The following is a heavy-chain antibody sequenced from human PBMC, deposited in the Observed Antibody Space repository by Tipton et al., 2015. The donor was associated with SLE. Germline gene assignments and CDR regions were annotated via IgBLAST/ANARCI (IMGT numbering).Heavy chain of an antibody. Sequence: TLSLTCTVSDASINSGDYYWVWIRQPPGKGLEWVGSIYYSGSSYYNPSLTSRVTISVDTSNNQFSLRLSSVTAADTAVYYCARDRGGSGWPEYYFDYWGQGALVTVSS. D-gene: IGHD6-19*01. CDR1: DASINSGDYY. V-gene: IGHV4-39*02. J-gene: IGHJ4*02. CDR2: IYYSGSS. CDR3: ARDRGGSGWPEYYFDY.